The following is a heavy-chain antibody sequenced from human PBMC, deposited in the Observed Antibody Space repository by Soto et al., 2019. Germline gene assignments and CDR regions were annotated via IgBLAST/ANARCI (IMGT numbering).Heavy chain of an antibody. V-gene: IGHV3-23*01. J-gene: IGHJ4*02. CDR3: AKDQPYCSGGSCYLDY. CDR2: ISGSGGST. D-gene: IGHD2-15*01. CDR1: GFTFSSYA. Sequence: GGSLRLSCAASGFTFSSYAMSWVRQAPGKGLEWVSAISGSGGSTYYADSVKGRFTISRDNSKNTLYLQMNSLRAEDTAVYYCAKDQPYCSGGSCYLDYWGQGTLVTVSS.